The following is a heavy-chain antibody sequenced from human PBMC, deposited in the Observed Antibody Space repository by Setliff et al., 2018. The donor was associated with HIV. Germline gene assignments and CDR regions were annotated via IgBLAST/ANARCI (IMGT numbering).Heavy chain of an antibody. CDR1: GGSFSGYY. J-gene: IGHJ5*02. CDR2: IYYSGSS. CDR3: ARDRGSYNFWSGLARGDNWFDP. Sequence: PSETLSLTCAVYGGSFSGYYWSWIRQPPGKGLEWIGSIYYSGSSNYNPSLRSRVTMSVDTSKNQFSLNLTSVTAADTAVYYCARDRGSYNFWSGLARGDNWFDPWGQGTLVTVSS. D-gene: IGHD3-3*01. V-gene: IGHV4-34*11.